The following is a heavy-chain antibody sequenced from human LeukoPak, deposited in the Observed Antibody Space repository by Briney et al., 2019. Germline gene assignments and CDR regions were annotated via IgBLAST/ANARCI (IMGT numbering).Heavy chain of an antibody. CDR1: GFTFSSYG. Sequence: GGSLRLSCAASGFTFSSYGMHWVRQAPGKGLEWVAVISYDGSNKYYADSVKGRSTISRDNSKNTLYLQMNSLRVEDTAVYYCAKDGGFWSGYYPYWGQGTLVTVSS. CDR3: AKDGGFWSGYYPY. D-gene: IGHD3-3*01. J-gene: IGHJ4*02. CDR2: ISYDGSNK. V-gene: IGHV3-30*18.